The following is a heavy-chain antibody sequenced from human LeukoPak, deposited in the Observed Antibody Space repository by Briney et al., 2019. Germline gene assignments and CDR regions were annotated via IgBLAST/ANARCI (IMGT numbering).Heavy chain of an antibody. Sequence: SETLSLTCTVSGGSISSYYWSSIRQPPGKGLEWIGYIYYSGSTNYNPSLKSRVTISVDTSKNQFSLKLSSVTAADTAVCYCAREGSLGAFDIWGQGTMVTVSS. CDR1: GGSISSYY. CDR2: IYYSGST. V-gene: IGHV4-59*01. CDR3: AREGSLGAFDI. J-gene: IGHJ3*02.